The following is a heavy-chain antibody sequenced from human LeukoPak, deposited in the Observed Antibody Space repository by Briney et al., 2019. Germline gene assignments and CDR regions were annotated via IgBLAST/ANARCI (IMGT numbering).Heavy chain of an antibody. CDR2: ISGSGAYT. CDR3: AKESPLTIFGMVIVYFDY. D-gene: IGHD3-3*01. CDR1: GFTFSSYW. V-gene: IGHV3-23*01. Sequence: AGGSLRLSCAASGFTFSSYWMTWVRQGPGKGLEWVSAISGSGAYTYYADSVKGRFTISRDNSKNTMYLQMNSLRVEDTAVYYCAKESPLTIFGMVIVYFDYWGPGTLVTVSS. J-gene: IGHJ4*02.